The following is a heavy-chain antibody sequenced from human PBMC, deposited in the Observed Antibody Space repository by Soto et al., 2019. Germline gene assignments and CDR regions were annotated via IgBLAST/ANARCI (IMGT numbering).Heavy chain of an antibody. D-gene: IGHD6-6*01. CDR2: IYNSGTT. CDR1: GGSISSITYY. V-gene: IGHV4-39*01. CDR3: STFDDSSPYYFDS. Sequence: SETLSLTCTVSGGSISSITYYCGWIRQPPGKGLEWIGSIYNSGTTYYNPSVKSRVTISVDTSKNQFSLKLSSVTAADTAVYYCSTFDDSSPYYFDSWGQRTLVTVSS. J-gene: IGHJ4*02.